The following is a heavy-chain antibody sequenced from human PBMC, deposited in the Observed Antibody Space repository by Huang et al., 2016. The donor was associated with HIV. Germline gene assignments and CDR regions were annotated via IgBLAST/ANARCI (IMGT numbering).Heavy chain of an antibody. J-gene: IGHJ6*03. CDR1: GGSFSGYY. V-gene: IGHV4-34*01. CDR3: ARGQGGYYYYMDV. CDR2: INHREST. Sequence: QVQLQQWGAGLLRPSETLSLTCAVYGGSFSGYYGTWIRQPPGKGQEWIGEINHRESTTYNPALKSRVTISVDTSRNQFSLTLTSVTAADTAVYDCARGQGGYYYYMDVWGKGTTVTVSS.